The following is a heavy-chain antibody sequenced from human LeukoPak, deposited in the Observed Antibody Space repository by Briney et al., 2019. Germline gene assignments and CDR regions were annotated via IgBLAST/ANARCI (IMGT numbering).Heavy chain of an antibody. V-gene: IGHV3-30*18. CDR3: ANRRDGYNLASIGY. J-gene: IGHJ4*02. D-gene: IGHD5-24*01. CDR2: ISYDGSNK. Sequence: GGSLRLSCAASGLTFSSHWMHWVRQAPGKGLEWVAVISYDGSNKYYADSVKGRFTISRDNSKNTLYLQMSSLRAEDTAVYYCANRRDGYNLASIGYWGQGTLVTVSS. CDR1: GLTFSSHW.